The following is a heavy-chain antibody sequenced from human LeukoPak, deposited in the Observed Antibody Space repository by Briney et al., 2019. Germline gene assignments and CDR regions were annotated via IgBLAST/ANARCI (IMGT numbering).Heavy chain of an antibody. CDR2: ISYDGSNK. V-gene: IGHV3-30*03. Sequence: GGSLRLSCVGSGFTFNRYGIHWVRQAPGKGLEWVAVISYDGSNKYYADSVKGRFTISRDNFKNTLYLQMNSLRAEDTAVYYCAREGEHYYDSSGYCLDYWGQGTLVTVSS. J-gene: IGHJ4*02. CDR3: AREGEHYYDSSGYCLDY. D-gene: IGHD3-22*01. CDR1: GFTFNRYG.